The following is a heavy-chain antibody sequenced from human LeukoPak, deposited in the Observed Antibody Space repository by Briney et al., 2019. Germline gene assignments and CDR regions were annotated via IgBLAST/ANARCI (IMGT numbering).Heavy chain of an antibody. V-gene: IGHV3-48*01. Sequence: GGSLRLSSAASGFTFSRYTMFWVRQAPEKGLEWISYISSSGSAIYYADSVKGRFTISRDNAKNSLYLQMNSLRAEDTAVYYCARVTYSTSPTPFDYWGQGTLVTVSS. CDR2: ISSSGSAI. CDR3: ARVTYSTSPTPFDY. CDR1: GFTFSRYT. D-gene: IGHD6-6*01. J-gene: IGHJ4*02.